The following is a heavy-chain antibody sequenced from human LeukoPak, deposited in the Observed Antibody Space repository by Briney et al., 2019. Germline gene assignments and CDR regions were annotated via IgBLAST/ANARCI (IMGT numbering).Heavy chain of an antibody. J-gene: IGHJ4*02. V-gene: IGHV3-30*09. CDR3: ARVWQDYSGVDY. CDR1: GFTFSTNA. Sequence: GGSLRLSCAASGFTFSTNAMHWVRQAPGKGLEWVSVISYHGRDQFYADSVKGRFAISRDNAKSSLYLQMNSLRDEDTAVYYCARVWQDYSGVDYWGQGTLVTVSS. D-gene: IGHD2-21*01. CDR2: ISYHGRDQ.